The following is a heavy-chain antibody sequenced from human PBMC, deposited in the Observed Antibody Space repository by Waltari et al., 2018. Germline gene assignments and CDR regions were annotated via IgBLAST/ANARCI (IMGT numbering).Heavy chain of an antibody. J-gene: IGHJ4*02. CDR3: ARLPGDYVGY. D-gene: IGHD2-15*01. CDR2: ISGPGDST. Sequence: EVQLVESGGGLVQPGGSLRLSCEPSGFIFSSYAVSWVRQAPGRGLEWVSTISGPGDSTYYADSVNGRFTISRDNSQNTVYLQVNSLTAEDTAIYYCARLPGDYVGYWGQGTLVTVSS. V-gene: IGHV3-23*04. CDR1: GFIFSSYA.